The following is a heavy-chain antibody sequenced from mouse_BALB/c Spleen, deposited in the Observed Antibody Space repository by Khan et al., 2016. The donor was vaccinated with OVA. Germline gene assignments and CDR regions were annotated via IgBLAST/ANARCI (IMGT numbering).Heavy chain of an antibody. CDR3: ARTTVPYYFDY. CDR2: INPTTGYT. J-gene: IGHJ2*01. CDR1: GYTFTTYW. Sequence: QVQLKESGAELAKPGASVKMSCKASGYTFTTYWMHWVKQRPGQGLEWIGYINPTTGYTEYNQKFKDKATLTADESSSTAYMQLSSLTSEDSAVYYCARTTVPYYFDYWGQGTTLTVSS. D-gene: IGHD1-1*01. V-gene: IGHV1-7*01.